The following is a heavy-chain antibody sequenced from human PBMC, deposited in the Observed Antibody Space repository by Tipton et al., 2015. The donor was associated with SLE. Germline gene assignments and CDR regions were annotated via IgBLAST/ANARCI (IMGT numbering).Heavy chain of an antibody. J-gene: IGHJ3*02. CDR1: GGSFSGYY. CDR3: ARMGYCVTAPCARDDAFHI. CDR2: IYYSGGT. D-gene: IGHD2-15*01. V-gene: IGHV4-59*01. Sequence: TLSLTCAVYGGSFSGYYWSWIRQSPEKGLEYIGYIYYSGGTNYNPSLKSRVTISVDTSKNQFSLRLSSVTAADTALYYCARMGYCVTAPCARDDAFHIWGQGTMLTVSS.